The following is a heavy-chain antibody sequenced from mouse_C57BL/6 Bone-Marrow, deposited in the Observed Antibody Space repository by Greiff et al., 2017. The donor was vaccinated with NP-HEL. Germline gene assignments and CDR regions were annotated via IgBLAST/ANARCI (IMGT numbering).Heavy chain of an antibody. Sequence: VKLMESGPGILQSSQTLSLTCSFSGFSLSTSGMGVSWIRQPSGKGLEWLAHIYWDDDKRYNPSLKSRLTISKDTSRNQVFLKITSVDTADTATYYCARSSYDYPYYALDYWGQGTSVTVSS. D-gene: IGHD2-4*01. J-gene: IGHJ4*01. V-gene: IGHV8-12*01. CDR2: IYWDDDK. CDR1: GFSLSTSGMG. CDR3: ARSSYDYPYYALDY.